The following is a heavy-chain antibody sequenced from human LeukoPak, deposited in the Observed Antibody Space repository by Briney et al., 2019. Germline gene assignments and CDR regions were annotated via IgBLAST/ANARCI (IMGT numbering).Heavy chain of an antibody. V-gene: IGHV4-59*01. CDR1: GGSISGYF. CDR3: AKFATVTTPNWIDS. J-gene: IGHJ5*01. Sequence: MASETLSLTCTVSGGSISGYFWGWIRQPPGEGLQFIGYIYYTGAASYNPSLNSRATMSVDTSKNQFSLKVSSVTAADTAVYYCAKFATVTTPNWIDSWGQGTLVTVSS. CDR2: IYYTGAA. D-gene: IGHD4-17*01.